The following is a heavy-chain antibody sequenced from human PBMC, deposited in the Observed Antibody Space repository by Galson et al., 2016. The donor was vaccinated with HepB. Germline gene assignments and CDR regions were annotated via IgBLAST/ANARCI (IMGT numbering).Heavy chain of an antibody. J-gene: IGHJ5*02. D-gene: IGHD3-16*01. CDR3: ARDWGLPGGVTQNWFDP. CDR2: ISGFGEKI. V-gene: IGHV1-18*01. CDR1: GYTFISYS. Sequence: SVKVSCKASGYTFISYSISWVRQAPGQGLEWMGRISGFGEKINYAENFQGRVTMTTNTSTSTVHMELRSLRPDDTAVYYCARDWGLPGGVTQNWFDPWGQGTLVIVSS.